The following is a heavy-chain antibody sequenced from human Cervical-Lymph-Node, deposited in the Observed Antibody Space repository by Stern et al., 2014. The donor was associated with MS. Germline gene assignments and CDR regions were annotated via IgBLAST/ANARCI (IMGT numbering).Heavy chain of an antibody. Sequence: EMQLVESGGGVVRPGRSLRLSCAASGFTFEDYGMSWVRQGPGNGLDWVPAINWNGGSTVYAGSVQGRFTISRDNAKNSLYLQMNSLRAEDTALYHCARAFCTGGVCYSFPFYGMDVWGQGTTVTVSS. CDR1: GFTFEDYG. CDR3: ARAFCTGGVCYSFPFYGMDV. J-gene: IGHJ6*02. D-gene: IGHD2-8*02. CDR2: INWNGGST. V-gene: IGHV3-20*01.